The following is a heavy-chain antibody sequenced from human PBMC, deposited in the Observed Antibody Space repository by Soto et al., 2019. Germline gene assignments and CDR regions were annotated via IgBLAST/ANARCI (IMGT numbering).Heavy chain of an antibody. J-gene: IGHJ4*02. D-gene: IGHD3-3*01. CDR3: ARGRITIFGVVITGGYYFDY. V-gene: IGHV4-61*01. CDR2: TYYSGST. CDR1: GGSVSSGSYC. Sequence: SETLSLTCTVSGGSVSSGSYCWSWIRQPPGKGLEWIGYTYYSGSTNYNPSLKSRVTISVDTSKNQFSLKLSSVTAADTAVYYCARGRITIFGVVITGGYYFDYWGQGTLVTVSS.